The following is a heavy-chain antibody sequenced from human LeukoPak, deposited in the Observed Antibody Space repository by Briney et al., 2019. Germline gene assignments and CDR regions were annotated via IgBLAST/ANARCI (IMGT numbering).Heavy chain of an antibody. CDR3: ARESFGGSWPGGFLDI. CDR1: GFTFSSYE. CDR2: ISSSGSTI. Sequence: PGGSLRLSCAASGFTFSSYEMNWVRQAPGKGLEWVSYISSSGSTIYYADSVKGRFTISRDNAKNSLYLQMNSLRAEDTAVYYWARESFGGSWPGGFLDIWAKGTMVPV. D-gene: IGHD6-13*01. V-gene: IGHV3-48*03. J-gene: IGHJ3*02.